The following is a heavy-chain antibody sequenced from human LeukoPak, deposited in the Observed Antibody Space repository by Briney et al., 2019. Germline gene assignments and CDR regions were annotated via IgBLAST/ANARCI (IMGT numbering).Heavy chain of an antibody. CDR2: IKEDGSEK. CDR1: GFTFNNYW. Sequence: TGGSLRLSCAASGFTFNNYWMSWVRQAPGKGLEWVANIKEDGSEKYYVDSVKGRFTISRDNAKKSLYLQMDSLRAEDTAVYYCATHGYSELRYFDWSTNEWGQGTLVTVSS. CDR3: ATHGYSELRYFDWSTNE. V-gene: IGHV3-7*01. D-gene: IGHD3-9*01. J-gene: IGHJ4*02.